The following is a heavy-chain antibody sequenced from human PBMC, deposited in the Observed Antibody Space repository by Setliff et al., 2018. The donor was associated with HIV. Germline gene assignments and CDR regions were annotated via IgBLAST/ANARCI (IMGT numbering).Heavy chain of an antibody. Sequence: SSETLSLTCTVSGGSINSRDYYWNWIRQTPGKGLEWIGYIYYIGSTYYNPSLESRVTISIDTSKNQLSLKLRSVTAADTAVDYCARIGSGWSVGWFDPWGQGTLVTV. D-gene: IGHD6-13*01. CDR2: IYYIGST. CDR1: GGSINSRDYY. V-gene: IGHV4-30-4*01. J-gene: IGHJ5*02. CDR3: ARIGSGWSVGWFDP.